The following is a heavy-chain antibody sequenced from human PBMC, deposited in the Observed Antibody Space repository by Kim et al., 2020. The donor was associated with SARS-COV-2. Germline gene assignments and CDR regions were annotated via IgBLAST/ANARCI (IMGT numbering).Heavy chain of an antibody. CDR3: ARVLTGGLDY. V-gene: IGHV3-53*01. J-gene: IGHJ4*02. D-gene: IGHD3-9*01. CDR2: ST. Sequence: STYDADSVKGRFTISRDNSKNTLYLQMNSLRAEDTAVYYCARVLTGGLDYWGQGTLVTVSS.